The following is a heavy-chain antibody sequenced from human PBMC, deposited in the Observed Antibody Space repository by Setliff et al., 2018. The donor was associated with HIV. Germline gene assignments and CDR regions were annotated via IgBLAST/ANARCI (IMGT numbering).Heavy chain of an antibody. J-gene: IGHJ4*02. CDR3: ARDAHDYVWGSYLSGYFDY. V-gene: IGHV1-2*02. Sequence: ASVKVSCKASGYTFTGYYMHWVRQAPGQGLEWMGWINPNSGGTNYAQKFQGRVTMTRDTSISTAYMELSRLRSDDTAVYYCARDAHDYVWGSYLSGYFDYWGQGTLVTVSS. CDR1: GYTFTGYY. D-gene: IGHD3-16*02. CDR2: INPNSGGT.